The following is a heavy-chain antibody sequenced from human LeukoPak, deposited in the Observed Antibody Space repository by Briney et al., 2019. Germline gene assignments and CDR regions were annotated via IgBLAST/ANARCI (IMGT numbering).Heavy chain of an antibody. CDR3: APTYSDTAGGYDY. D-gene: IGHD5-18*01. J-gene: IGHJ4*02. CDR1: GGSISGSSYH. V-gene: IGHV4-39*01. CDR2: INHWGHT. Sequence: SETLSLTCTVSGGSISGSSYHWGWIRQPPGKGLEWMGSINHWGHTYYNPSLESRVTISVDTSKNQFSLRVRSVTAADTALYYSAPTYSDTAGGYDYWGQGTLVTVSS.